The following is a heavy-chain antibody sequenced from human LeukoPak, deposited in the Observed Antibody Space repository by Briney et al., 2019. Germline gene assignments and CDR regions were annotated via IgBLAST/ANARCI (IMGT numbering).Heavy chain of an antibody. J-gene: IGHJ4*02. D-gene: IGHD6-13*01. Sequence: GGSLRLSCAASGFTFSSYSMNWVRQAPGKGLEWVSYISSSSSTIYYADSVKGRFTISRDNAKNSLYLQMNSLRDEDTAVYYCARDNMYPGGTSWYLDYWGQGTLVTVSS. CDR2: ISSSSSTI. CDR1: GFTFSSYS. V-gene: IGHV3-48*02. CDR3: ARDNMYPGGTSWYLDY.